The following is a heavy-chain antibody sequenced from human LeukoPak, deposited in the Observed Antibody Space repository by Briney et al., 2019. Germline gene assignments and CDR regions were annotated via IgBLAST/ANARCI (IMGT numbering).Heavy chain of an antibody. J-gene: IGHJ4*02. CDR1: GFTFSAYG. CDR2: ISYEGSDK. Sequence: GGSLRLSCAASGFTFSAYGMHWVRQAPGEGLEWVALISYEGSDKFYADSVKGRFTISRDNSKKTLYLLMHSLRTEDTAVYFCARVRGGMVARGFALGGQEPLAPVPS. D-gene: IGHD3-3*01. V-gene: IGHV3-30*03. CDR3: ARVRGGMVARGFAL.